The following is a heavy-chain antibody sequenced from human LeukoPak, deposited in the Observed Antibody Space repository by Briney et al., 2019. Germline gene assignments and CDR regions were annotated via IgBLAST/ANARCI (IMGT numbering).Heavy chain of an antibody. CDR3: VGHLAYCGGDCYSSGLKIEMATMQ. V-gene: IGHV3-23*01. D-gene: IGHD2-21*02. CDR2: ISGSGGST. Sequence: GGSLRLSCAASGFTFSSYGMSWVRQAPGKGLEWVSAISGSGGSTYYADSVKGRFTISRDNSKNTLYLQMNSLRAEDTAVYYCVGHLAYCGGDCYSSGLKIEMATMQWGQGTLVTVSS. J-gene: IGHJ4*02. CDR1: GFTFSSYG.